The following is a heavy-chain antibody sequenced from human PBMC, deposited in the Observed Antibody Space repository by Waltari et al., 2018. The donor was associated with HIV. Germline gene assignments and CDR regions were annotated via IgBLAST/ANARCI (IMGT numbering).Heavy chain of an antibody. D-gene: IGHD4-17*01. J-gene: IGHJ3*02. CDR1: GFTFSSYA. CDR3: ASLDYGNRNAFDI. Sequence: GFTFSSYAMHWVRQAPGKGLEWVAVISYDGSNKYYADSVKGRFTISRDNSKNTLYLQMNSLRAEDTAVYYCASLDYGNRNAFDIWGQGTMVTVSS. V-gene: IGHV3-30*01. CDR2: ISYDGSNK.